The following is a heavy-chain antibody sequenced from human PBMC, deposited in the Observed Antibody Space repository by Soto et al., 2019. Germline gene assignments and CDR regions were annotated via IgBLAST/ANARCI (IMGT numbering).Heavy chain of an antibody. Sequence: PSETSLTCTVSGGSISDISYCWGWIRQPPGKGLQWIGCMFYSGATYYNPSLKNRVTLSVDTSNNEFSLKLVSVTAPDTAVYYCARHKSGSDWLDPWGQGTLVTSPQ. V-gene: IGHV4-39*01. CDR3: ARHKSGSDWLDP. CDR1: GGSISDISYC. J-gene: IGHJ5*02. D-gene: IGHD2-15*01. CDR2: MFYSGAT.